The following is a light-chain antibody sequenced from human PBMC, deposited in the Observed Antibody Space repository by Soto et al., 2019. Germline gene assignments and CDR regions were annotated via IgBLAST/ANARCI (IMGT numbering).Light chain of an antibody. CDR2: GAS. J-gene: IGKJ2*03. Sequence: DIQMTQSPSSLSASVGDSVNITCRTGQTIGTFLNLYQQKVGKAPKLLIFGASNLQGGVPSRFSGTGSGTEFTLTISSLQPEDFATYYCQQYNAYYSFGQGTKVDI. V-gene: IGKV1-5*01. CDR3: QQYNAYYS. CDR1: QTIGTF.